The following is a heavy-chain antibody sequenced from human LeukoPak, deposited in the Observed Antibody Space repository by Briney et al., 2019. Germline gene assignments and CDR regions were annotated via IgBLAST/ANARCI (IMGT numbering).Heavy chain of an antibody. CDR1: GYTFTSYA. D-gene: IGHD3-3*01. CDR2: INAGNGNT. CDR3: ARVRITIFGVVSRFDP. J-gene: IGHJ5*02. V-gene: IGHV1-3*01. Sequence: ASVKVSCKASGYTFTSYAMHWVRQAPGQRLEWMGWINAGNGNTKYSQKFQGRVTITRDTSASTAYTELSSLRSEDTAVYYCARVRITIFGVVSRFDPWGQGTLVTVSS.